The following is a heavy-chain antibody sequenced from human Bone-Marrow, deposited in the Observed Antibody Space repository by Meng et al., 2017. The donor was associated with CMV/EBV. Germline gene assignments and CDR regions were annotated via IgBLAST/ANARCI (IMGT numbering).Heavy chain of an antibody. CDR2: INPNSGGT. CDR3: ARDLTIFGVVTRTDY. J-gene: IGHJ4*02. CDR1: GYTFTDYF. Sequence: ASVKVSCKASGYTFTDYFIHWVRQAPGQGLEWMGWINPNSGGTNYAQKFQGRVTMTRDTSTSTVYMELSSLRSEDTAVYYCARDLTIFGVVTRTDYWGQGTLVTVSS. V-gene: IGHV1-2*02. D-gene: IGHD3-3*01.